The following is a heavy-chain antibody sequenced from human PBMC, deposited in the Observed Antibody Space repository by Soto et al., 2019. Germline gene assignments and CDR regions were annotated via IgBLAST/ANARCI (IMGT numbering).Heavy chain of an antibody. CDR3: ARVVTKGALDY. Sequence: GGSLRLSCAASGFTVSSNYMRWVRQAPGKGLEWVSVIYSGGSTYYADSVKGRFTISRDNSKNTLYLQMNSRRAEDTAVYDCARVVTKGALDYWGQGTLVTVSS. CDR1: GFTVSSNY. V-gene: IGHV3-53*01. J-gene: IGHJ4*02. CDR2: IYSGGST. D-gene: IGHD5-18*01.